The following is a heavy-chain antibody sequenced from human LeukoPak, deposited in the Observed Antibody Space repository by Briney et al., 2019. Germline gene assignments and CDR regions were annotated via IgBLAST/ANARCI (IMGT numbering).Heavy chain of an antibody. CDR3: ARPGSLGSAANYWYFDL. D-gene: IGHD2-2*01. J-gene: IGHJ2*01. Sequence: SETLSLTCTVSSVSISSSRHYWGWIRQPPGKGLEWIGSVFYSGDTYYNPSLKTRVTMSVDTSKNQFSLKLNSVTAADTAVYYCARPGSLGSAANYWYFDLWGPGTLVTVSS. V-gene: IGHV4-39*01. CDR1: SVSISSSRHY. CDR2: VFYSGDT.